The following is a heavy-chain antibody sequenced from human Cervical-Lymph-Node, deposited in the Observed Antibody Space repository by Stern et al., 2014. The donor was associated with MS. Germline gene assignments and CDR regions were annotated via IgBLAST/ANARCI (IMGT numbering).Heavy chain of an antibody. D-gene: IGHD6-25*01. J-gene: IGHJ6*02. Sequence: VQLVQSGTEVRKSGASVMVSCKTSGYGFTGYSIHWVRQAPGQGLEWMGWINPNNGGTNYAQKFQGWITMTRDTSISTAYMELSRLRSDDTAVYFCARDGSKGMDVWGQGTTVIVSS. CDR3: ARDGSKGMDV. CDR2: INPNNGGT. CDR1: GYGFTGYS. V-gene: IGHV1-2*04.